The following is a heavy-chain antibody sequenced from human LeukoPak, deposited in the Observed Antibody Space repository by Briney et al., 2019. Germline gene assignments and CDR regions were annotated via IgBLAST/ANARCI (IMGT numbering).Heavy chain of an antibody. Sequence: GGSLRLSCAVSGFTFSSYEMNWVRQAPGKGLEWVSYISGSGSGTYYADSVKGRFTISRDNAKNSLYLQMNSLRAEDTATYYCARLYSSSSGLRASDYWGQGTLVTVSS. CDR2: ISGSGSGT. CDR3: ARLYSSSSGLRASDY. J-gene: IGHJ4*02. D-gene: IGHD6-6*01. CDR1: GFTFSSYE. V-gene: IGHV3-48*03.